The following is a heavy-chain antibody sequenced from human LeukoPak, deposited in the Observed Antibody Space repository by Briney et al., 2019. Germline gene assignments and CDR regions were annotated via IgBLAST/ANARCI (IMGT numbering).Heavy chain of an antibody. CDR3: ARHRDYYDSSGYYPSFDD. CDR2: TYQSGRT. J-gene: IGHJ4*02. V-gene: IGHV4-34*01. Sequence: SETLSLTCAVYGESLSGYWSWVRQPPGKGLEWIGETYQSGRTKYNPSLKSRVTISVDTSKNQFSLKLSSVTAADTAVYYCARHRDYYDSSGYYPSFDDWGQGTLVTVPS. CDR1: GESLSGY. D-gene: IGHD3-22*01.